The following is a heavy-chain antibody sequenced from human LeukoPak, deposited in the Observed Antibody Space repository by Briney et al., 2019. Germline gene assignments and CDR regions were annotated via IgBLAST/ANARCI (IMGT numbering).Heavy chain of an antibody. D-gene: IGHD1-26*01. CDR2: IYKTGST. J-gene: IGHJ4*02. Sequence: PSETLSLTCTVSGDSITTYYWSWIRQPPGKGLEWIGYIYKTGSTKYNPSLKSRVTISIDTSKNQFSLKLTSVTAADTAVYYCARLSGSPHPPFDYWGQGTLVTVSS. CDR1: GDSITTYY. CDR3: ARLSGSPHPPFDY. V-gene: IGHV4-59*08.